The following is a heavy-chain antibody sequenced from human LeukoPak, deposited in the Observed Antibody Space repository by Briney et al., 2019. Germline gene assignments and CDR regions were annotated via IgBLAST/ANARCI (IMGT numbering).Heavy chain of an antibody. V-gene: IGHV4-61*02. Sequence: SRTLSLTCTVSGGSISSGSYYWSWIRQPAGKGLEWIGRIYTSGSTNYNPSLKSRVTISVDTSKNQFSLKLSSVTAADTAVYYCASLYQAANYYYYGMDVWGQGTTVTVSS. CDR1: GGSISSGSYY. D-gene: IGHD3-16*02. CDR2: IYTSGST. CDR3: ASLYQAANYYYYGMDV. J-gene: IGHJ6*02.